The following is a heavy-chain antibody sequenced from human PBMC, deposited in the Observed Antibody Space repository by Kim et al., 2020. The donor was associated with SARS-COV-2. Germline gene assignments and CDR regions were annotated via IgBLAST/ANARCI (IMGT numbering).Heavy chain of an antibody. J-gene: IGHJ6*02. CDR1: GGSFSGYY. CDR2: INHSGST. Sequence: SETLSLTCAVYGGSFSGYYWSWIRQPPGKGLEWIGEINHSGSTNYNPSLKSRVTISVDTSKNQFSLKLSSVTAADTAVYYCARGGVFWSGYLSYGGMDVWGQGTTVTVSS. D-gene: IGHD3-3*01. V-gene: IGHV4-34*01. CDR3: ARGGVFWSGYLSYGGMDV.